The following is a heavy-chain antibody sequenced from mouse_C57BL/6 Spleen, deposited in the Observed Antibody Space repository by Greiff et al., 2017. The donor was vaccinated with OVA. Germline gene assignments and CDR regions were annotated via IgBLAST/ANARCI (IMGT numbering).Heavy chain of an antibody. Sequence: QVQLQQPGAELVMPGASVKLSCKASGYTFTSYWMHWVKQRPGQGLEWIGEIDPSDSYTNYNQKFKGKSTLTVDKSSSTAYMQLSSLTSEDSAVYYCERWSLRGGYYAMDYWGQGTSVTVSS. CDR3: ERWSLRGGYYAMDY. CDR1: GYTFTSYW. J-gene: IGHJ4*01. V-gene: IGHV1-69*01. D-gene: IGHD2-12*01. CDR2: IDPSDSYT.